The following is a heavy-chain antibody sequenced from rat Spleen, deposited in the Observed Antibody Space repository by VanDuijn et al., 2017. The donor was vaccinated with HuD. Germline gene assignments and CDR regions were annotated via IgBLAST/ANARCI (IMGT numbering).Heavy chain of an antibody. CDR2: ISSDGRRN. J-gene: IGHJ2*01. Sequence: EVQLVESGGGLVQPGRSLKLSCAASGFTFSDYYMAWVRQAPTKGLEWVATISSDGRRNYYRDSVKGRFTISRDNAKNSLYLQTDSLRSEDTATYYCSTRDGGYPHWGQGVMVTVSS. CDR3: STRDGGYPH. D-gene: IGHD1-11*01. CDR1: GFTFSDYY. V-gene: IGHV5-7*01.